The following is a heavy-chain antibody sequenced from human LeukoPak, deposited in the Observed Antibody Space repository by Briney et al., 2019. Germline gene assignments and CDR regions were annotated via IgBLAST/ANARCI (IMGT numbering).Heavy chain of an antibody. Sequence: SETLSLTCTVSGGSISSGSYYWSWIRQPAGKGLEWIGRIYTSGSTNYNPSLKSRATISVDTSKNQFSLKLSSVTAADTAVYYCARLIAAPSGYYNDYWGQGTLVTVSS. CDR1: GGSISSGSYY. D-gene: IGHD3-3*01. J-gene: IGHJ4*02. V-gene: IGHV4-61*02. CDR2: IYTSGST. CDR3: ARLIAAPSGYYNDY.